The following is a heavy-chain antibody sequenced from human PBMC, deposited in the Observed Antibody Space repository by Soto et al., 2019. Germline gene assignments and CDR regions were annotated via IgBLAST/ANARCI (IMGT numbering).Heavy chain of an antibody. CDR1: GGSISSSTYY. Sequence: SETLSLTCTVSGGSISSSTYYWGWMRQPPGKGLEWIGYIYHSGSTYYNPSLKSRVTISVDRSKNQFSLNLSSVSAADTSVYYCARGMTTVTTYDYWGQGTLVTVSS. CDR2: IYHSGST. CDR3: ARGMTTVTTYDY. V-gene: IGHV4-30-2*01. D-gene: IGHD4-4*01. J-gene: IGHJ4*02.